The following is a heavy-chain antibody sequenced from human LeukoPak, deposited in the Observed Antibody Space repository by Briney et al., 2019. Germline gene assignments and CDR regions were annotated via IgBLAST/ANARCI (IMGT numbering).Heavy chain of an antibody. CDR1: GGSISSYY. D-gene: IGHD2-15*01. V-gene: IGHV4-59*01. CDR2: IYYSGST. CDR3: ARVGCSGGSCYTWYNWFDP. J-gene: IGHJ5*02. Sequence: SETLSLTCTVSGGSISSYYWSWIRQPPGKGLEWIGYIYYSGSTNYNPSLKSRVTISADTSKNQFSLKLSSVTAADTAVYYCARVGCSGGSCYTWYNWFDPWGQGTLVTVSS.